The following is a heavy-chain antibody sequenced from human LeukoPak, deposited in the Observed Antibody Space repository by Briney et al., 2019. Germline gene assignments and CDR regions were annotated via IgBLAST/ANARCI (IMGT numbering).Heavy chain of an antibody. CDR2: ISGSGGST. D-gene: IGHD6-13*01. V-gene: IGHV3-23*01. CDR1: GFTFSSYS. Sequence: GGSLRLSCAASGFTFSSYSMNWVRQAPGKGLEWVSAISGSGGSTYYADSVKGRFTISRDNSKNTLYLQMNSLRAEDTAVYYCAKKWYSSSWYMSYFDYWGQGTLVTVSS. J-gene: IGHJ4*02. CDR3: AKKWYSSSWYMSYFDY.